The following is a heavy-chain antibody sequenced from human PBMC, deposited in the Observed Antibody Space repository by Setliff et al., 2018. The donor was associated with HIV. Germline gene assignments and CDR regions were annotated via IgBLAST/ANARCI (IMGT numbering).Heavy chain of an antibody. J-gene: IGHJ4*02. V-gene: IGHV3-7*01. CDR2: IKQDGSEK. CDR1: GFTFSSYW. CDR3: ARGGIVATEPEY. D-gene: IGHD5-12*01. Sequence: PGGSLRLSCAASGFTFSSYWMTWVRQAPGKGLEWVANIKQDGSEKDYVDSVKGRFTISRDNAKNTLFLQMNSLRGEDTAVYYCARGGIVATEPEYWGQGTLVTV.